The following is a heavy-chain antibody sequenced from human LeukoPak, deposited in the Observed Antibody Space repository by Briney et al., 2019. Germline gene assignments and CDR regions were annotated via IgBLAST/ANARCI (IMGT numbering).Heavy chain of an antibody. V-gene: IGHV3-30*04. CDR2: ISYDGSNK. J-gene: IGHJ3*02. CDR1: GFTFSSYA. CDR3: ARDYRAYSVAFDI. Sequence: GRSLRLSCAASGFTFSSYAMHWGRQAPGKGLEWGAVISYDGSNKYYADSVKGRFTITRDNSKNTLYLQMNSLRAEDTAVYCCARDYRAYSVAFDIWGQGTMVTVSS. D-gene: IGHD1-26*01.